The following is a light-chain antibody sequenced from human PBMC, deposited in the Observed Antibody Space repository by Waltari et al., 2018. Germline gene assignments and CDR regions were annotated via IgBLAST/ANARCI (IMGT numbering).Light chain of an antibody. Sequence: QTVVTQEPSLLVSPGGTVTLTCALSSGSLSTTSYATWYQQPPGQAPRTLVYKANARSSRVPDRFSGSILGNTAALTITGAQADDESDYYCALYMGSGIWVFGGGTRLTVL. CDR2: KAN. CDR3: ALYMGSGIWV. J-gene: IGLJ3*02. CDR1: SGSLSTTSY. V-gene: IGLV8-61*01.